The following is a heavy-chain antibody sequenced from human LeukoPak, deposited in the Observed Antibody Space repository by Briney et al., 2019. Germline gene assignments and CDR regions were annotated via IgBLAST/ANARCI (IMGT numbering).Heavy chain of an antibody. CDR1: GFTFDDYG. J-gene: IGHJ4*02. CDR3: ARRSLDGYYDSSGIDY. V-gene: IGHV3-20*04. D-gene: IGHD3-22*01. Sequence: GGSLRLSCAASGFTFDDYGMSWVRQAPGKGLEWVSGINWNGGSTGYADSVKGRFTISRDNAKSSLYLQMNSLRAEDTALYYCARRSLDGYYDSSGIDYWGQGTLVTVSS. CDR2: INWNGGST.